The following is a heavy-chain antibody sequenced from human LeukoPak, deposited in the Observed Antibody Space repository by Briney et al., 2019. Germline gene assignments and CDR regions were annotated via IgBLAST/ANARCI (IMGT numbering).Heavy chain of an antibody. CDR1: GLTFSSSA. D-gene: IGHD5-24*01. Sequence: GGSLRPSCAASGLTFSSSAMSWARQAPGKGLEWVSSISGSGSGGSTYYADSVKGRFTISRDNSKNTLYLQMNSLRAEDTAVYYCAKSGYNRFDYWGQGILVTVSS. CDR2: ISGSGSGGST. J-gene: IGHJ4*02. CDR3: AKSGYNRFDY. V-gene: IGHV3-23*01.